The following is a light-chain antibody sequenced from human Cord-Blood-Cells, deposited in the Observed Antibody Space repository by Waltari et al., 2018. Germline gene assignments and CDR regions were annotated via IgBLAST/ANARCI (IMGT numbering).Light chain of an antibody. Sequence: SSELTQDPAVSVALGQTVRITCQGDSLRSYYASWYQQKPGQAPVLVIYGKNNRPSWIPDRCSGCSSVNTASLTITGAKAEDEADYYWNSRDSSGNHHVVFGGGTKLTVL. CDR2: GKN. J-gene: IGLJ2*01. CDR3: NSRDSSGNHHVV. CDR1: SLRSYY. V-gene: IGLV3-19*01.